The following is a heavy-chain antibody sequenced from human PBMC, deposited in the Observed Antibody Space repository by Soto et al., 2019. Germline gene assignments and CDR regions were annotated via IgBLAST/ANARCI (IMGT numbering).Heavy chain of an antibody. J-gene: IGHJ5*02. CDR2: ISGSGGST. D-gene: IGHD2-2*01. V-gene: IGHV3-23*01. Sequence: PGGSLRLSCVASGFIVSNTYMSWVRQAPGKGLEWISAISGSGGSTYYADSVKGRFTISRDNSKNTLYLQMNSLRAEDTAVYYCAKLPDIVVVPAPGGWFDPWGQGTMVTVSS. CDR3: AKLPDIVVVPAPGGWFDP. CDR1: GFIVSNTY.